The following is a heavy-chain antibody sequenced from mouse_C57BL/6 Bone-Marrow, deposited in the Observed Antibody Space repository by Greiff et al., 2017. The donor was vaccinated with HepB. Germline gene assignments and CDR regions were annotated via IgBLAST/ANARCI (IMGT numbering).Heavy chain of an antibody. J-gene: IGHJ2*01. V-gene: IGHV1-19*01. CDR1: GYTFTDYY. CDR2: INPYNGGT. CDR3: ASFTLFDY. Sequence: EVMLVESGPVLVKPGASVKMSCKASGYTFTDYYMNWVKQSHGKSLEWIGVINPYNGGTSYNQKFKGKATLTVDKTSSTAYMELNSLTSEDSAVYYCASFTLFDYWGQGTTLTVSS.